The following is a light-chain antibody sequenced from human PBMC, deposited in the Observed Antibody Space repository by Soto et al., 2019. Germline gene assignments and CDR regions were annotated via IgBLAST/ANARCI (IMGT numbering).Light chain of an antibody. J-gene: IGLJ1*01. Sequence: SALTQPASVSGSPGQSIPLSCTGTSSDVGSYHLVSWYQQHPGKAPTLMIYEVSTRPTGVSNRFSGSKSGNTASLTISGLQAEDEADYYCCSYAGSSTYVVGTGTKLTVL. V-gene: IGLV2-23*02. CDR3: CSYAGSSTYV. CDR2: EVS. CDR1: SSDVGSYHL.